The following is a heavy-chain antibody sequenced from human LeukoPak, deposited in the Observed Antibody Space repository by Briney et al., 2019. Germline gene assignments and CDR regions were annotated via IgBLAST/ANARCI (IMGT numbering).Heavy chain of an antibody. CDR2: IWYDGSNK. D-gene: IGHD6-6*01. Sequence: GGSLRLSCAASGFTFSSYAMHWVRQAPGKGLEWVAVIWYDGSNKYYADSVKGRFTISRDNSKNTLYLQMNSLRAEDTAVYYCARGPYSSSSPFDYWGQGTLVTVSS. J-gene: IGHJ4*02. CDR3: ARGPYSSSSPFDY. CDR1: GFTFSSYA. V-gene: IGHV3-33*01.